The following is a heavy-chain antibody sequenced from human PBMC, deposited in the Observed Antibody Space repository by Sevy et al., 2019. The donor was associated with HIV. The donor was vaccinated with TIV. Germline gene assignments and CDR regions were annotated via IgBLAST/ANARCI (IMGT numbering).Heavy chain of an antibody. CDR1: GYTFTSYG. J-gene: IGHJ4*02. CDR3: ARVGDYVWGSYRMGSYFDY. V-gene: IGHV1-18*04. CDR2: ISAYNGNT. D-gene: IGHD3-16*02. Sequence: ASVKVSCKASGYTFTSYGISWVRQAPGQGLEWMGWISAYNGNTNYAQKLQGRVTMTTDTSTSTAYMELRSLRSDETAVYYCARVGDYVWGSYRMGSYFDYWGQGTLVTVSS.